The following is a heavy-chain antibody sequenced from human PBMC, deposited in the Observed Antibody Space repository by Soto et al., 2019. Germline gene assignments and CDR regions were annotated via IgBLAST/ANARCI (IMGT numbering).Heavy chain of an antibody. CDR3: ARDMSSLYYDFWSGPLDV. CDR2: TSYDGSNK. D-gene: IGHD3-3*01. J-gene: IGHJ6*02. V-gene: IGHV3-30-3*01. CDR1: GFSFSNNA. Sequence: GWSLRLSCAAAGFSFSNNAMYWVRQAPGKGLEWVAVTSYDGSNKDYADPVKGRFTISRDNSKNTLYLQMNSLRAGDTAVYYCARDMSSLYYDFWSGPLDVWGQGTTVTASS.